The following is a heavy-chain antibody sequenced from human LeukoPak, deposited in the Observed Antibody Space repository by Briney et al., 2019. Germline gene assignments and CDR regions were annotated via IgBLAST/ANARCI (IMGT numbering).Heavy chain of an antibody. D-gene: IGHD1-26*01. CDR1: GFTFSSYW. Sequence: GGSLRLSCAASGFTFSSYWMSRVRQAPGKGLEWVANIKQDGSEKYYVDSVKGRFTISRDNAKNSLYLQMNSLRAEDTAVYYCASGGANDAFDIWGQGTMVTVSS. J-gene: IGHJ3*02. V-gene: IGHV3-7*01. CDR3: ASGGANDAFDI. CDR2: IKQDGSEK.